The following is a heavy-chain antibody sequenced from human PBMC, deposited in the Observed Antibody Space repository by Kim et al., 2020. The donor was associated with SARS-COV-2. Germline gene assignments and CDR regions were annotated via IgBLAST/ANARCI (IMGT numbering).Heavy chain of an antibody. Sequence: GGSLRLSCAASGFTFSSYAMSWVRQAPGKGLEWVSGISGGGGSTYYADSVKGRFTISRDNSRNTLYLQMNSLRAEDTAVYYCAKVGGGQRWEFQHWGQGTLVTVSS. D-gene: IGHD4-17*01. CDR2: ISGGGGST. CDR3: AKVGGGQRWEFQH. J-gene: IGHJ1*01. CDR1: GFTFSSYA. V-gene: IGHV3-23*01.